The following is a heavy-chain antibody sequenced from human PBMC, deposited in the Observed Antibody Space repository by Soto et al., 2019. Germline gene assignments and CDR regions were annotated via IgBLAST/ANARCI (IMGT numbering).Heavy chain of an antibody. D-gene: IGHD5-12*01. Sequence: EVQLVESGGGLVKPGGSLRLSCAASGFTFSSYSMNWVRQAPGKGLEWVSSISSSSGFIYYADSVKGRITISRDSAKNSLHLQMNSLRAEDTAVYYCAREREYSGYKHLDYWGQGTLVTVSS. J-gene: IGHJ4*02. CDR2: ISSSSGFI. CDR1: GFTFSSYS. CDR3: AREREYSGYKHLDY. V-gene: IGHV3-21*01.